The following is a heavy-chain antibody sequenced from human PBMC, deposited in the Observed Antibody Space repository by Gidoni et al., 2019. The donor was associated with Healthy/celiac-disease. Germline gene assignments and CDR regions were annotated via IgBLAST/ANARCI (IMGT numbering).Heavy chain of an antibody. CDR2: NYTSGGT. CDR1: GGAFSSSY. D-gene: IGHD3-3*01. V-gene: IGHV4-4*07. CDR3: ARDGARLRRITIFGVVSWFDP. Sequence: QVRLQESGPGLVKPSETLSLPCTVSGGAFSSSYWRWIRQPAGKGLDWIGRNYTSGGTHYNPSLKSRVTMSVDTSKNQFSLKLSSVTAADTAVYYCARDGARLRRITIFGVVSWFDPWGQGTLVTVSS. J-gene: IGHJ5*02.